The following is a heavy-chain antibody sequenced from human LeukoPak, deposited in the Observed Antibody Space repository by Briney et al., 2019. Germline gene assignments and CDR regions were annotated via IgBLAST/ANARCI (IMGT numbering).Heavy chain of an antibody. CDR2: ISYDGSNK. CDR1: GFTFSSYG. J-gene: IGHJ4*02. CDR3: AKSGIYYYGSGDLEY. D-gene: IGHD3-10*01. Sequence: GRSLRLSCAASGFTFSSYGMHWVRQAPGKGLEWVAVISYDGSNKYYADSVKGRFTISRDNSKNTLYLQMNSLRAEDTAVYYCAKSGIYYYGSGDLEYWGQGTLVTVSS. V-gene: IGHV3-30*18.